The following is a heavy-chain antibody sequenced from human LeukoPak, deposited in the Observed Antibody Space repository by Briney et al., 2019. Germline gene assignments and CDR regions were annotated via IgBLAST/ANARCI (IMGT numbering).Heavy chain of an antibody. CDR2: ISRTI. J-gene: IGHJ3*02. Sequence: GGSLRLSCAASGFTFSDYYMGWIRQAPGKGLEWISYISRTIYYADPVKGRFTISRDNAKNSLHLQMNSLRAEDTAVYSCARRIWGADSQSHTFDIWGEGTMVTVSS. V-gene: IGHV3-11*01. CDR3: ARRIWGADSQSHTFDI. D-gene: IGHD3-16*01. CDR1: GFTFSDYY.